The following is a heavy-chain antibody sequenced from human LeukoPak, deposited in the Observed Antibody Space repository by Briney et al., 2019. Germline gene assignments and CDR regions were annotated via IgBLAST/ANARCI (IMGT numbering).Heavy chain of an antibody. CDR1: GFTFSSYA. D-gene: IGHD5-24*01. J-gene: IGHJ5*02. CDR3: ARASDPWLQLT. CDR2: ISSSGGST. Sequence: GGSLRLSCVASGFTFSSYAMSWVRQAPRKGLEWVSAISSSGGSTHYADSVKGRFTISRDNSKNTLYLQMNSLRADDTAVYYCARASDPWLQLTWGQGTLVTVSS. V-gene: IGHV3-23*01.